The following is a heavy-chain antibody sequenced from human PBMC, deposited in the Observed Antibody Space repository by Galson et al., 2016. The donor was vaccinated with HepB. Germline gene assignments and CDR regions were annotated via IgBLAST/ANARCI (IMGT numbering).Heavy chain of an antibody. V-gene: IGHV2-5*02. CDR3: AHSSGWLIDY. J-gene: IGHJ4*02. Sequence: PALVKPTQTLTLTCSLSGFSLSSFAVGVHWIRQPPGKALEWLALIYSADNSHYNPSMHSRLTITRDTSKTEVFLTMTNMDPVDTATYYCAHSSGWLIDYWGQGTLVTVSS. D-gene: IGHD3-22*01. CDR1: GFSLSSFAVG. CDR2: IYSADNS.